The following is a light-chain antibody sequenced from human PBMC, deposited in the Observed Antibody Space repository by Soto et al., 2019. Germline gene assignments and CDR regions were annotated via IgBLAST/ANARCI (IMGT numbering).Light chain of an antibody. CDR2: DST. V-gene: IGKV3D-20*02. CDR3: QQRNVWPPIT. Sequence: EIVLTQSPGTLSLSPGERATLSCRASPSVSGSNLACYQQKPGQPPRLVVYDSTLRANGVPDRFGGSRSGTEFTLTINNLEPEDFAVYYCQQRNVWPPITFGQGTRLEIK. J-gene: IGKJ5*01. CDR1: PSVSGSN.